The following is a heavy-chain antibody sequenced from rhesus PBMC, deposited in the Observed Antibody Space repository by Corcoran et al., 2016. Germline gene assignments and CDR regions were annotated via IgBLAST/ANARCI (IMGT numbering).Heavy chain of an antibody. D-gene: IGHD6-25*01. CDR2: IYGRCGRT. CDR1: GGSISDSYY. Sequence: QVQLQESGPGLVKPSETLSLTCTVSGGSISDSYYWNWIRQPPGKGLEWMGRIYGRCGRTSYNPSLKSRVTISKDTSKNQFSLKLSSVTAADTAVYYCARTYSCIWLNFDYWGQGVLVTVSS. J-gene: IGHJ4*01. CDR3: ARTYSCIWLNFDY. V-gene: IGHV4-147*01.